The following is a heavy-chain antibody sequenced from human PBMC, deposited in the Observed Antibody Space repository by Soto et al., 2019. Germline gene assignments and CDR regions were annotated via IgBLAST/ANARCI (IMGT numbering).Heavy chain of an antibody. CDR2: IIPIFGTA. V-gene: IGHV1-69*06. CDR1: GGTFSSYA. J-gene: IGHJ6*02. CDR3: ARDQIYSNSTLQYYYYYGMDV. D-gene: IGHD4-4*01. Sequence: ASVKVSCKASGGTFSSYAISWVLQAPGEGLEWMGGIIPIFGTANYAQKFQGRVTITADKSTSTAYMELSSLRSEDTAVYYCARDQIYSNSTLQYYYYYGMDVWGQGTTVTVSS.